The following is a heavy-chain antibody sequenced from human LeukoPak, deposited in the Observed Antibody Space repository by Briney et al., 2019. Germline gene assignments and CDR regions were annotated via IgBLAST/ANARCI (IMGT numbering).Heavy chain of an antibody. V-gene: IGHV3-33*06. CDR3: AKDTGIAARQFDY. D-gene: IGHD6-6*01. CDR2: IWYDGSNK. Sequence: GGSLRLSCAASGFTFSSYGMHWVRQAPGKGLEWVAVIWYDGSNKYYADSVKGRFTISRDNSKNTLYLQMNSLRAEDTAVYYCAKDTGIAARQFDYWGQGTLVTVSS. CDR1: GFTFSSYG. J-gene: IGHJ4*02.